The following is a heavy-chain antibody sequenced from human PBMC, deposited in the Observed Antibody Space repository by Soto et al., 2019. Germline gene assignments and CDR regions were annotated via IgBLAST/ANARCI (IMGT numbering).Heavy chain of an antibody. CDR1: GYTFTSYA. Sequence: QVQLVQSGAEVKKPGASVKVSCKASGYTFTSYAMHWVRQAPGQRLEWMGWINAGNGNTKYSQKFQGRVTITTDTYASTAYMELSSLRSEDTAVYYCASPDYYDSSGYYLWHNAFDIWGQGTMVTVSS. J-gene: IGHJ3*02. CDR2: INAGNGNT. V-gene: IGHV1-3*01. D-gene: IGHD3-22*01. CDR3: ASPDYYDSSGYYLWHNAFDI.